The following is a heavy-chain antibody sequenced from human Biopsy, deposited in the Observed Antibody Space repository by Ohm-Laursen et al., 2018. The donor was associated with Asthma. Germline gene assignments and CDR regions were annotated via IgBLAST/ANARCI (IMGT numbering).Heavy chain of an antibody. CDR2: GGSYYDGGLK. D-gene: IGHD3-3*01. Sequence: SLKLSCSASGFTFRSYAMHWVRQAPGKGLEWVAVGGSYYDGGLKYYADSVNGRFTVSRDDSKNTLYLQMNSLRPDDTAVYYCARDVMEWYLPAFDFWGQGTLVTVSS. J-gene: IGHJ4*02. CDR1: GFTFRSYA. CDR3: ARDVMEWYLPAFDF. V-gene: IGHV3-30-3*01.